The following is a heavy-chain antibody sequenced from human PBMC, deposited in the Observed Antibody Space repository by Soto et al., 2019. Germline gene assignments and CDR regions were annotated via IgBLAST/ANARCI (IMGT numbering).Heavy chain of an antibody. J-gene: IGHJ4*01. Sequence: SGTLSLTCTVSGYSISRGSYWGWIRQPPGKGPGGIASIYHGGTTFYNPSLKSRFTVSVDKSNNQFSLKLRSVSAADTAVYYCAKAHVMVVAGSPFEYRGHGNL. CDR1: GYSISRGSY. V-gene: IGHV4-38-2*02. CDR2: IYHGGTT. CDR3: AKAHVMVVAGSPFEY. D-gene: IGHD2-8*01.